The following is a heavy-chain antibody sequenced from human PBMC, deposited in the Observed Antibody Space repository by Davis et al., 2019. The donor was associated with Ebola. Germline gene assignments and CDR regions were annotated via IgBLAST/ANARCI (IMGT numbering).Heavy chain of an antibody. V-gene: IGHV4-61*10. CDR3: ARGRTGEDPPSITMIVVAEYYFDY. CDR2: INHSGST. CDR1: GGSISSGDYY. J-gene: IGHJ4*02. Sequence: PSETLSLTCTVSGGSISSGDYYWSWIRQPAGKGLEWIGEINHSGSTNYNPSLKSRVTISVDTSKNQFSLKLSSVTAADTAVYYCARGRTGEDPPSITMIVVAEYYFDYWGQGTLVTVSS. D-gene: IGHD3-22*01.